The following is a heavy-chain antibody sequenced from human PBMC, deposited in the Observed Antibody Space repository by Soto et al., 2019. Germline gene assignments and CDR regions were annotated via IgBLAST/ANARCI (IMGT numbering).Heavy chain of an antibody. Sequence: GSLRLSCAASGFTFSSYSMNWVRQAPGKGLEWVSSISSSSSYIYYADSVKGRFTISRDNAKNSLYLQMNSLRAEDTAVYYCAREGVSVVGATSFFDYWGQGTLVTVSS. CDR1: GFTFSSYS. V-gene: IGHV3-21*01. CDR3: AREGVSVVGATSFFDY. CDR2: ISSSSSYI. D-gene: IGHD1-26*01. J-gene: IGHJ4*02.